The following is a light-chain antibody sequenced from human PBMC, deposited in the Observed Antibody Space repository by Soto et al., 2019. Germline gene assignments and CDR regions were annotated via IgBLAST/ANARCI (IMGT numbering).Light chain of an antibody. Sequence: DIVLTQSPGTLSLSLGERATLSCRASHVVSSSYLAWYQQKPGQAPRLLIFGASSRATGIPDRFSGSGSGTDFTLTISRLEPEDFAVYYCQQYGSSPGTFGQGTKVDIK. V-gene: IGKV3-20*01. J-gene: IGKJ1*01. CDR2: GAS. CDR1: HVVSSSY. CDR3: QQYGSSPGT.